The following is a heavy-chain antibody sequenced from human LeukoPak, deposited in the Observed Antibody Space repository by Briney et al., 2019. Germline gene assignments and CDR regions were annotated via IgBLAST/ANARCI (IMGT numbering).Heavy chain of an antibody. CDR1: GFTFSSYA. V-gene: IGHV3-23*01. Sequence: GGTLRLSCAASGFTFSSYAMSWVREAPGKGLEWVSTISGSGGSTDYADSAKGRFTISRDNSKNTLYLQMNSLRAEDTAVYYCAKGTHSGYSYGYYYYYYMDVWGKGTTVIVSS. D-gene: IGHD5-18*01. CDR3: AKGTHSGYSYGYYYYYYMDV. J-gene: IGHJ6*03. CDR2: ISGSGGST.